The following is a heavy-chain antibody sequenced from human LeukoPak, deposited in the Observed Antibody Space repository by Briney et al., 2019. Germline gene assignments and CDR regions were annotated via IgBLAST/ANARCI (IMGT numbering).Heavy chain of an antibody. CDR2: ITSSSIYI. CDR3: ARDLRPYSGYDNLAFDI. D-gene: IGHD5-12*01. J-gene: IGHJ3*02. Sequence: GGSLRLSCAASGFTFSRYNMNWVRQAPGKGLEWVSSITSSSIYIYYADSMKGRFTISRDNAKNSLYLQMSSLRAEDTAVYYCARDLRPYSGYDNLAFDIWGQGTRVTVSS. CDR1: GFTFSRYN. V-gene: IGHV3-21*01.